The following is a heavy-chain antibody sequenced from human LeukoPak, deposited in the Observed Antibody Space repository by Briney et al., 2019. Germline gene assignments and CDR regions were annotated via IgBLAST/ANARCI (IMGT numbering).Heavy chain of an antibody. CDR1: GYTSIMYG. V-gene: IGHV1-18*01. CDR3: ARPITIFGVVSYFDY. CDR2: ISDYNGKT. D-gene: IGHD3-3*01. J-gene: IGHJ4*02. Sequence: GASVKVSCKASGYTSIMYGISWVRQAPGQGLEWMGWISDYNGKTNYAQKLQGRVTMTTDTSTSTAYMELRSLRSDDTAVYYCARPITIFGVVSYFDYWGQGTLVTVSS.